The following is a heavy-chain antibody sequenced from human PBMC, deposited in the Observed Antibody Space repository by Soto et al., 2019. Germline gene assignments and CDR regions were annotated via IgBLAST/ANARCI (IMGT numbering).Heavy chain of an antibody. CDR3: ARDPRGDYYDSSGFDAFDI. J-gene: IGHJ3*02. CDR2: IIPIFGTA. V-gene: IGHV1-69*13. CDR1: GGTFSSYA. D-gene: IGHD3-22*01. Sequence: SVKVSCKASGGTFSSYAISWVRQAPGQGLEWMGGIIPIFGTANYAQKFQGRVTITADESTSTAYMELSSLRSEDTAVYYCARDPRGDYYDSSGFDAFDIWGQGTMVTVS.